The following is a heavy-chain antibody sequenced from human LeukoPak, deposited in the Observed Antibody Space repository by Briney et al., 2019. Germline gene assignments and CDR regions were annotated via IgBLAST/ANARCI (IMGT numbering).Heavy chain of an antibody. D-gene: IGHD1-14*01. CDR2: VYYSGST. Sequence: PSETLSLTCTVSGGSMSTKYWSWLRQPPGKGLEGVGYVYYSGSTSYNPSLKSRVTISVDTSKSQFSLRLRSLTAADTAVYFCARGPRTDAFDIWGQGTMVTVSS. CDR1: GGSMSTKY. CDR3: ARGPRTDAFDI. V-gene: IGHV4-59*01. J-gene: IGHJ3*02.